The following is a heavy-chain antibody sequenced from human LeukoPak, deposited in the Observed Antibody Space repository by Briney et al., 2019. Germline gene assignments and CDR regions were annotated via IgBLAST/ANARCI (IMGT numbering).Heavy chain of an antibody. CDR3: ARGTVTVTPYFDY. D-gene: IGHD4-17*01. V-gene: IGHV3-15*01. J-gene: IGHJ4*02. CDR1: GFTFSNAW. Sequence: PGGSLRLSCAASGFTFSNAWMSWVRQAPGKGLEWVGRIKSKTDGGTTDYAAPVKGRFTISRDDSKNTLYLQMNSLRAEDTAVYYCARGTVTVTPYFDYWGQGTLVTVSS. CDR2: IKSKTDGGTT.